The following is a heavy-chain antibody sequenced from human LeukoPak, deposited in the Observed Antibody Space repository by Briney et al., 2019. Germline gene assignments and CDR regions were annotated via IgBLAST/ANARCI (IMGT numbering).Heavy chain of an antibody. D-gene: IGHD2-15*01. CDR2: MNPNSGDT. J-gene: IGHJ5*02. CDR3: ARVGYCSGGSCSNWFDP. CDR1: GDTFTIYD. Sequence: ASVKVSCKASGDTFTIYDINWVRQATGQGLEWMGWMNPNSGDTGYAQKFQGRVTMTTDTSTSTAYMELRSLRSDDTAVYYCARVGYCSGGSCSNWFDPWGQGTLVTVSS. V-gene: IGHV1-8*02.